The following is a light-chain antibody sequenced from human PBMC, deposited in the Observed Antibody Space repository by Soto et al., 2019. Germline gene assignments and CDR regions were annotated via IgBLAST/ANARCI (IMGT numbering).Light chain of an antibody. CDR2: DAS. CDR1: QSVGSY. J-gene: IGKJ4*01. Sequence: EIVLTQSPATLSLSPGERATLSCRASQSVGSYLAWYQQKPGQAPRLLIYDASNRATGIPARFSGSGSGTDFTLTISSLGPEDFAVYYGQQRSNWPPLTFGGGTKVEIK. CDR3: QQRSNWPPLT. V-gene: IGKV3-11*01.